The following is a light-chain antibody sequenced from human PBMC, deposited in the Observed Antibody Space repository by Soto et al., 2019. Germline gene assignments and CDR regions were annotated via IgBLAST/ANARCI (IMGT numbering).Light chain of an antibody. J-gene: IGKJ1*01. CDR1: QSVSSSY. CDR2: GAS. V-gene: IGKV3-20*01. CDR3: QRHGAT. Sequence: EIVLTQSPGTLSLSPGERATLSCRASQSVSSSYLAWYQQKPGQAPRLLIYGASSRATGIPDRFSGSGSGTDFTLTISGLEPEDSAAYYCQRHGATFGQGTKV.